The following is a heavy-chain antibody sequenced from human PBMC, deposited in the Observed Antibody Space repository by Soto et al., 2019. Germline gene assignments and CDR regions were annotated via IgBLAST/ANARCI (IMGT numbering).Heavy chain of an antibody. CDR1: GFTFSGFN. CDR2: INSRSTDI. CDR3: ARGSVYGSFDY. Sequence: GGSLRLSCAVSGFTFSGFNMNWVRQAPGKGLEWVSYINSRSTDIYYADSVKGRFTISRDNAKSSLYLQLDSLTAEDTAIYYCARGSVYGSFDYWGQGALVTVSS. D-gene: IGHD1-20*01. V-gene: IGHV3-21*01. J-gene: IGHJ4*02.